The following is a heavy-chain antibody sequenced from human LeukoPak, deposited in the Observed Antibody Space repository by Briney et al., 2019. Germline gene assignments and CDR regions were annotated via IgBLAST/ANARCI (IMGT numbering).Heavy chain of an antibody. CDR2: IYYSGST. Sequence: SETLSLTCTVSGGSISSSSYYWGWIRQPPGKGLEWIGSIYYSGSTYYNPSLKSRVTISVDTSKNQFSLKLSSVTAADTAVYYCARQYSGSYSAYFDYWGQGTLGTVS. CDR3: ARQYSGSYSAYFDY. D-gene: IGHD1-26*01. J-gene: IGHJ4*02. V-gene: IGHV4-39*01. CDR1: GGSISSSSYY.